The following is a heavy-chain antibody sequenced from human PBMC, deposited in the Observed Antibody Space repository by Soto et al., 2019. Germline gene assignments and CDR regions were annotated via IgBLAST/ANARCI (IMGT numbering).Heavy chain of an antibody. V-gene: IGHV3-21*01. D-gene: IGHD4-17*01. CDR3: ARDPSRLRKPYYFDY. CDR1: GFTFSSYS. CDR2: ISSSSSYI. Sequence: EVQLVESGGGLVKPGGSLRLSCAASGFTFSSYSMNWVRQAPGKGLEWVSSISSSSSYIYYADSVKGRFTISRDNAKNSLYLQMNSLRAEDTAVYYCARDPSRLRKPYYFDYWGQGTLVTVSS. J-gene: IGHJ4*02.